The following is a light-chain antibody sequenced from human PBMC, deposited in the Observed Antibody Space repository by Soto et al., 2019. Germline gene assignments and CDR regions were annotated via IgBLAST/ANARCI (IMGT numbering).Light chain of an antibody. CDR3: QQRSNWPPLIT. J-gene: IGKJ5*01. CDR2: GAS. V-gene: IGKV3-11*01. Sequence: EIVVTQSPATLSVSPGERATLSCRASQSVSSNLAWYQQKPGQAPRLLIYGASTRATGIPARFSGSGSGTDFTLTISSLEPEDFAVYYCQQRSNWPPLITFGQGTRLEIK. CDR1: QSVSSN.